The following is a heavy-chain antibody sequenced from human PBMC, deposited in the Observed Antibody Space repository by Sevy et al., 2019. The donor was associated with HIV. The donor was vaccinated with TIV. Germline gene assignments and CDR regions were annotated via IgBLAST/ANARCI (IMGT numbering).Heavy chain of an antibody. D-gene: IGHD2-15*01. Sequence: GGSLRLSCSASGFTFSSYEMFWVRQAPGKGLEYISAISTNGGTTYYADSVKGRFNISRDNSKNTLDLQMSSLRPEDTAVYYCVKVPYCSGGCCYSAFDYWGQGTLVTVSS. V-gene: IGHV3-64D*06. CDR2: ISTNGGTT. CDR3: VKVPYCSGGCCYSAFDY. J-gene: IGHJ4*02. CDR1: GFTFSSYE.